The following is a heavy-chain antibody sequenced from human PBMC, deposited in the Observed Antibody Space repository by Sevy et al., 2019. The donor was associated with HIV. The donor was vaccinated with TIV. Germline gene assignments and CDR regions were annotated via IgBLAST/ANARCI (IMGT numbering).Heavy chain of an antibody. D-gene: IGHD3-3*01. CDR3: ARGLLPRITIFGVGSWFDP. CDR2: IYYSGST. CDR1: GGSISSSSYY. V-gene: IGHV4-39*01. Sequence: SETLSLTCTVSGGSISSSSYYWGWIRQPPGKGLEWIGSIYYSGSTYYNPSLKSRVTISVDTSKNQFSLKLSSVTAADTAVYYCARGLLPRITIFGVGSWFDPWGQGTLVTVSS. J-gene: IGHJ5*02.